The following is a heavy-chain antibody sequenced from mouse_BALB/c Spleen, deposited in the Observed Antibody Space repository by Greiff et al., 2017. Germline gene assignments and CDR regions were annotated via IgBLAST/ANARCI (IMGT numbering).Heavy chain of an antibody. CDR1: GFTFSSYA. CDR2: ISSGGST. D-gene: IGHD1-1*01. V-gene: IGHV5-6-5*01. Sequence: EVQVVESGGGLVKPGGSLKLSCAASGFTFSSYAMSWVRQTPEKRLEWVASISSGGSTYYPDSVKGRFTISRDNARNILYLQMSSLRSEDTAMYYCARGQVTTVVNYFDYWGQGTTLTVSS. J-gene: IGHJ2*01. CDR3: ARGQVTTVVNYFDY.